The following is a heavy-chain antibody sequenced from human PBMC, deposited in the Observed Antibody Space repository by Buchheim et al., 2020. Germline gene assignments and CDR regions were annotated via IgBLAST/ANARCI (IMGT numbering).Heavy chain of an antibody. CDR2: ISSTSAKI. V-gene: IGHV3-21*01. CDR1: GFTFSSYT. Sequence: EVQLVESGGGLVKPGGSLRLSCAASGFTFSSYTMNWARQAPGEGLEWVASISSTSAKIYYADSVKGRFTISRDNAKTSPDLQINSLRVEDTAVYYCARGYCSTTSCYTTEESMDVWGKGTT. D-gene: IGHD2-2*02. J-gene: IGHJ6*03. CDR3: ARGYCSTTSCYTTEESMDV.